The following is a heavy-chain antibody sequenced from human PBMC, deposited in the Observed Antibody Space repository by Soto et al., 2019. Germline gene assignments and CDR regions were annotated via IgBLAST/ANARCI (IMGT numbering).Heavy chain of an antibody. CDR2: LSWNGVTI. V-gene: IGHV3-9*01. J-gene: IGHJ6*02. D-gene: IGHD3-22*01. Sequence: EVQREESGGDLVQPGRSLRLSCAASGFTIDDYDMHWVRQVPGKGLQWVSGLSWNGVTIGYAASVKGRFTISRDNAKKSLYLQMNGLRPDDTALYYCAASRAYASSDYSGFHYGMDVWGLGTTVAVSS. CDR1: GFTIDDYD. CDR3: AASRAYASSDYSGFHYGMDV.